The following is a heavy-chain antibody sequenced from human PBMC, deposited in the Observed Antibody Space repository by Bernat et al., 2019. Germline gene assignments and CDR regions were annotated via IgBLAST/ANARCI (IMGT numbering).Heavy chain of an antibody. CDR2: INPHSGAT. D-gene: IGHD2-21*02. Sequence: QVQLVQSGAEVKKPAASVKVSCKASGYTFTDYYIHWVRQAPGQGLEWMGWINPHSGATNYAQKLQDRVTMTRDTSISTAYMELSRLRSDDAAVYYCARDRGDVAIVWGQGTLVTVSS. V-gene: IGHV1-2*02. J-gene: IGHJ4*02. CDR3: ARDRGDVAIV. CDR1: GYTFTDYY.